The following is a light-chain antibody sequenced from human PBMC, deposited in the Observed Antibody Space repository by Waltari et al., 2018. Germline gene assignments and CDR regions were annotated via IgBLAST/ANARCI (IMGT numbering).Light chain of an antibody. V-gene: IGLV1-44*01. CDR2: SNS. J-gene: IGLJ2*01. CDR3: SSWDNNRDGAVI. CDR1: SSNIGTNA. Sequence: QSVLTQPPSTSGTPGQRVTISCSGSSSNIGTNAVSWYQHLPGTAPRLLIYSNSQRPSGVPDRVSGSKSGTSASLAISGLQSEDEADYYCSSWDNNRDGAVIFGGGTKVTVL.